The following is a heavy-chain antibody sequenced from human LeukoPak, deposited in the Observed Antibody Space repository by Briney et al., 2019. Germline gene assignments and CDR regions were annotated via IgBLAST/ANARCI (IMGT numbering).Heavy chain of an antibody. J-gene: IGHJ4*02. D-gene: IGHD3-22*01. V-gene: IGHV1-2*02. CDR1: GYTFTGYY. CDR3: ATPYYYDSSGYYDY. CDR2: INPNRGGT. Sequence: GASVKVSCKASGYTFTGYYMHWVRQAPGQGLEWMGWINPNRGGTNYAQKFQGRVTMTRDTSISTAYMELSRLRSDDTAVYYCATPYYYDSSGYYDYWGQGTLVTVSS.